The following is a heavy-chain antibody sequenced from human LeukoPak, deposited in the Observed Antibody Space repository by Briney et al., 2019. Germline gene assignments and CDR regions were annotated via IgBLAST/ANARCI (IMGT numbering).Heavy chain of an antibody. CDR2: IYYSGST. D-gene: IGHD5-24*01. V-gene: IGHV4-59*01. Sequence: PSETLSLTCTVSGGSISSYYWSWIRQPPGKGLEWIGYIYYSGSTNYNPSLKSRVTISVDTSKNQFSLKLSSVTAADTAVYYCASNLISPRRDGYNPWYFDLWGRGTLVTVSS. J-gene: IGHJ2*01. CDR1: GGSISSYY. CDR3: ASNLISPRRDGYNPWYFDL.